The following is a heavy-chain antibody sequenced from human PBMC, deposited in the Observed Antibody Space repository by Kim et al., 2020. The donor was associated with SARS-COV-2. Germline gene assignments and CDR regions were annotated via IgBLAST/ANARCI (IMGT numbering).Heavy chain of an antibody. CDR2: IDQNGGT. CDR1: GFNFGTFS. J-gene: IGHJ4*02. CDR3: AKDLRGSWTIDY. V-gene: IGHV3-43*02. Sequence: GGSLRLSCVASGFNFGTFSMHWVRQRPGKGLEWISLIDQNGGTYADSVRGRFTVSRDNSKNSLYLQMDSLRTDDTALYYCAKDLRGSWTIDYWGQGTLVT. D-gene: IGHD3-10*01.